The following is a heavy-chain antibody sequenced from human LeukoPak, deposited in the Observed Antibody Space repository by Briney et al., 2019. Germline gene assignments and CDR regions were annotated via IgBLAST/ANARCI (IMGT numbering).Heavy chain of an antibody. J-gene: IGHJ4*02. Sequence: SGPRLVKATQTLTLTCTFSGFSLGTSAVGVGWIRQPPGQALEWLAPVYWDDDKRYSPSLKGWLSTTKDTSKNQVVLTMTNMDPVDTATYYCAHRPRDTAMASFDYWGQGTLVTVSS. CDR3: AHRPRDTAMASFDY. CDR2: VYWDDDK. V-gene: IGHV2-5*02. D-gene: IGHD5-18*01. CDR1: GFSLGTSAVG.